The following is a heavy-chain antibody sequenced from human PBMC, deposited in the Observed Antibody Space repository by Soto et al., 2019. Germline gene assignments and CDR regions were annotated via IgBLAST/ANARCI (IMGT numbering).Heavy chain of an antibody. CDR1: GFTFSDYA. CDR2: IRPDGSNR. J-gene: IGHJ5*02. V-gene: IGHV3-33*01. Sequence: QVQLVESGGGVVQPGWSLRLSCVTSGFTFSDYAMHWVRQAPGKGLEWVAVIRPDGSNRYYADSVKGRFTISRDISKNTLYLQMSSLRADDTAEYFCARVGRPQHLLTGFDNWGQGTLVTVSS. CDR3: ARVGRPQHLLTGFDN. D-gene: IGHD3-16*01.